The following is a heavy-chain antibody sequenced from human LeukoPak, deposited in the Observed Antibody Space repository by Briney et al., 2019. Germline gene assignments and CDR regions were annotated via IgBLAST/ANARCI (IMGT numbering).Heavy chain of an antibody. CDR2: ISGSGGST. CDR3: AKPRTPSYYYGMDV. V-gene: IGHV3-23*01. Sequence: GGSLRLSCAASGFTFSSYAMTWVRQAPGKGLEWVSGISGSGGSTYYADSVKGRFTISRDNSKNTLYLQMNSLRAEDTAVHNCAKPRTPSYYYGMDVWGQGTTVTVSS. J-gene: IGHJ6*02. CDR1: GFTFSSYA.